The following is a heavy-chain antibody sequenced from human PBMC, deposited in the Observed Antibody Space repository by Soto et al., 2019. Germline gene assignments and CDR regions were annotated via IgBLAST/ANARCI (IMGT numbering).Heavy chain of an antibody. CDR2: IIPIFGTA. CDR3: ARGSSSSEFPYYYGMDV. Sequence: SVKVSCKASGGTFSSYAISWVRQAPGQGLEWMGGIIPIFGTANYAQKFQGRVTITADKSTSTAYMELSSLRSEDTAVYYCARGSSSSEFPYYYGMDVWGQGTTVTVSS. CDR1: GGTFSSYA. V-gene: IGHV1-69*06. D-gene: IGHD6-6*01. J-gene: IGHJ6*02.